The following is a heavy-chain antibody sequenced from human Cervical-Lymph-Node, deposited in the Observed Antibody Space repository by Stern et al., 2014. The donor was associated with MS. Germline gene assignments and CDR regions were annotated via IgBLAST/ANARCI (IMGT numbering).Heavy chain of an antibody. CDR2: IYISGST. V-gene: IGHV4-61*02. Sequence: QVQLQESGPGLVKPSQTLSLTCTVSGGSMNSRPYYWNWLRQPAGKALEWIGRIYISGSTNYNPSLESRVTISIDTSKNTLSLKLSFVTAADTAVYYCAREGETSDFFPFDYWGQGAQVIVSS. CDR1: GGSMNSRPYY. CDR3: AREGETSDFFPFDY. J-gene: IGHJ4*02. D-gene: IGHD3/OR15-3a*01.